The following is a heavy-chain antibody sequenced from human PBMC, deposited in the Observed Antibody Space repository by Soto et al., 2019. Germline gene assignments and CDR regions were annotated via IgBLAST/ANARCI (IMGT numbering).Heavy chain of an antibody. CDR1: GYTFTGYY. CDR3: AREGRVGATFSWFDP. CDR2: INPNSGGT. D-gene: IGHD1-26*01. Sequence: QVQLVQSGAEVKKSGASVKVSCKASGYTFTGYYMHWVRQAPGQGLEWMGWINPNSGGTNYAQKFQGRVTMTRDTSISTAYMELSRLRSDDTAVYYCAREGRVGATFSWFDPWGQGTLVTVSS. J-gene: IGHJ5*02. V-gene: IGHV1-2*02.